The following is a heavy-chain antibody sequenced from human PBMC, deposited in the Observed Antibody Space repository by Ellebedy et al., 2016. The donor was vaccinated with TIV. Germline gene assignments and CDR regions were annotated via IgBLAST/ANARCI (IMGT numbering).Heavy chain of an antibody. Sequence: PGGSLRLSCKASGYSFTSYWIAWVRQMPGKGLEWMGIVYPSDSNTRYNPSFQGQVTISSDKSISTAYLQWSSLKASDTAIYYCARQGEIDGYYLDFWGKGTTVNVPS. CDR2: VYPSDSNT. CDR3: ARQGEIDGYYLDF. J-gene: IGHJ6*03. CDR1: GYSFTSYW. V-gene: IGHV5-51*01. D-gene: IGHD3-10*01.